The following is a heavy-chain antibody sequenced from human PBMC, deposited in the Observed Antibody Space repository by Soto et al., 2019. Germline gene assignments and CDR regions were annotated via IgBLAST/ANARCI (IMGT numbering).Heavy chain of an antibody. CDR1: GFTFSRYG. Sequence: GGALRLSCAASGFTFSRYGMHWVRQAPGKGLEWVAVIWYDGSNKYYADSVKGRFTISRDNSKNTLYLQMNSLRAEDTAVSYCARGWFGPDVWGKGTTVTVSS. CDR2: IWYDGSNK. V-gene: IGHV3-33*01. J-gene: IGHJ6*03. CDR3: ARGWFGPDV. D-gene: IGHD3-10*01.